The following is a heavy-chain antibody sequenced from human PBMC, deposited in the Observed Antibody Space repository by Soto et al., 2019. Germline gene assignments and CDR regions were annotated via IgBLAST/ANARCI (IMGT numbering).Heavy chain of an antibody. CDR3: ANRTNTGPGS. CDR2: INPNGGST. J-gene: IGHJ4*02. CDR1: GYTFSSYH. Sequence: QVQLVQSGAEVKKPGASVNVSCKAFGYTFSSYHMHWVRQAPGQGLEWMGIINPNGGSTTYAQKFQGRVTMTRDTSTSTVYMELSSLRSEYTAVYYCANRTNTGPGSWGQGTLVTVSS. D-gene: IGHD3-10*01. V-gene: IGHV1-46*01.